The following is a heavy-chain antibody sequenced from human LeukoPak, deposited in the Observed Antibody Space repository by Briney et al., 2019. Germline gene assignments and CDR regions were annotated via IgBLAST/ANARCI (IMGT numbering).Heavy chain of an antibody. CDR3: ANEIRPNDY. Sequence: PGGSLRLSCAASGNYWMHWVRQVPGKGLVWVSHINSDGSWTSYADSVKGRFTISKDNSKNTPYLQMYSLRAEDTAVYYCANEIRPNDYWGQGTLVTVSS. J-gene: IGHJ4*02. CDR1: GNYW. D-gene: IGHD4-17*01. V-gene: IGHV3-74*01. CDR2: INSDGSWT.